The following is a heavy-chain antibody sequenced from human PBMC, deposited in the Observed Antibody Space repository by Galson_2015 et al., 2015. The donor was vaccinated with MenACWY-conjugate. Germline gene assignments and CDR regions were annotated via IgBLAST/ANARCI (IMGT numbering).Heavy chain of an antibody. CDR3: VKEYSGWSFDY. J-gene: IGHJ4*02. V-gene: IGHV3-23*01. Sequence: SLRLSCAASGFTFSNSAMGWVRLAQGKGLEWVSAISSSGENTYYADSVKGRFTISRDNSKNTLYLQMNSLGAEDTAVYYCVKEYSGWSFDYWGQGTLVTVSS. D-gene: IGHD6-19*01. CDR1: GFTFSNSA. CDR2: ISSSGENT.